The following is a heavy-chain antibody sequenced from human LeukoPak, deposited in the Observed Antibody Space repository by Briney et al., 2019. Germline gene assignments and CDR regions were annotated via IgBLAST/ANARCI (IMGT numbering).Heavy chain of an antibody. CDR1: GFTFSSYA. CDR2: ISGSGGST. J-gene: IGHJ4*02. V-gene: IGHV3-23*01. Sequence: GGSLRLSCAASGFTFSSYAMSWVRQAPGKGLEWVSAISGSGGSTYYADSVKGRFTISRDNSKNTLYLQMNSLRAEDTAVYCCAKDPGIVVVPAAISYWGQGTLVTVSS. D-gene: IGHD2-2*01. CDR3: AKDPGIVVVPAAISY.